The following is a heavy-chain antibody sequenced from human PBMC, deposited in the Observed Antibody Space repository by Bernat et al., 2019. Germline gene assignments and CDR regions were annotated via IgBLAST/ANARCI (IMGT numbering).Heavy chain of an antibody. J-gene: IGHJ3*02. Sequence: EVQLVESGGGLVKPGGSLRLSCAASGFTFSNAWMSWVRQAPGKGPEWVGRIKSKTDGGTTDYAAPVKGRFTISRDDSKNTLYLQMNSLKTEDTAVYYCTTYTRRRAFDIWGQGTMVTVSS. CDR3: TTYTRRRAFDI. CDR1: GFTFSNAW. CDR2: IKSKTDGGTT. V-gene: IGHV3-15*01. D-gene: IGHD2-2*02.